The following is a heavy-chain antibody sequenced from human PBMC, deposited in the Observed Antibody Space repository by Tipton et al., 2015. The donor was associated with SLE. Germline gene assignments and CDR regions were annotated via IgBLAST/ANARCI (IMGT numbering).Heavy chain of an antibody. CDR3: AKAYSSSWSS. J-gene: IGHJ5*02. CDR1: GFTFSSYA. V-gene: IGHV3-23*03. Sequence: SLRLSCAASGFTFSSYAMSWVRQAPGKGLEWVSIIYSGGSTYYADSVKGRLTISRNNSKNTLFLQMNSLRAEDTAVYYCAKAYSSSWSSWGQGTLVTVSS. CDR2: IIYSGGST. D-gene: IGHD6-13*01.